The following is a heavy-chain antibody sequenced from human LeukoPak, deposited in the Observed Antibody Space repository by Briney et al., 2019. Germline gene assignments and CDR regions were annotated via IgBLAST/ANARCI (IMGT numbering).Heavy chain of an antibody. CDR1: GYTFTSYG. D-gene: IGHD6-25*01. J-gene: IGHJ4*02. Sequence: GASVKVSCKASGYTFTSYGISWVRQAPGQGLEWMGWISAYNGNTNYAQKFQGRVTMTSDTSTSTVYMELSSLRSEDTAVYFCARVGITAATADYWGQGTLVTVSS. CDR2: ISAYNGNT. CDR3: ARVGITAATADY. V-gene: IGHV1-18*01.